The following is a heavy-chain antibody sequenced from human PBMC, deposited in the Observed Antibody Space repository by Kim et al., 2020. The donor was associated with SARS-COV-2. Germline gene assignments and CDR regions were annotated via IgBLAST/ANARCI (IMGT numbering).Heavy chain of an antibody. CDR2: IYHNGNT. V-gene: IGHV4-59*08. Sequence: SETLSLTCTVSGTPITTYYWSWIRQSPGKGLEWIGSIYHNGNTKDNPSLRNRLTISMDTSKNQFSLRLRSVTAADTAVYYCASQITFWFGGYMNVWAKGP. J-gene: IGHJ6*03. CDR1: GTPITTYY. CDR3: ASQITFWFGGYMNV. D-gene: IGHD3-10*01.